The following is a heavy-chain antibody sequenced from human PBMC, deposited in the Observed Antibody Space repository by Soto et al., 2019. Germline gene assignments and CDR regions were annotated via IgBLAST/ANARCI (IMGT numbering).Heavy chain of an antibody. D-gene: IGHD5-18*01. CDR1: VFTFIRYA. CDR3: AKETGYSYGFQPNAVDV. CDR2: ISSRGDRT. Sequence: GALRLSCSGSVFTFIRYAMNWVRQAPGKGLEWVSIISSRGDRTSYAESVKGRFTISRDDSKNTLFLHMNSLGAEDTAVYYCAKETGYSYGFQPNAVDVWGQGTTVT. J-gene: IGHJ6*02. V-gene: IGHV3-23*01.